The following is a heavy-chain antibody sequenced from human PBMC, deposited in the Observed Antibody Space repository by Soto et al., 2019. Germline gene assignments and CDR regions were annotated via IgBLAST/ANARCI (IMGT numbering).Heavy chain of an antibody. CDR1: GYSFTSYG. V-gene: IGHV1-18*01. D-gene: IGHD5-12*01. J-gene: IGHJ4*02. CDR3: ARDLGGFPDY. CDR2: ISAYNGNR. Sequence: QVQLVQSGAEVKKPGASVKVSCTASGYSFTSYGISWVRQAPGQGLKWMGWISAYNGNRKYAKKFQGRVTMTTGTSTSTAYMELGSLRSDDTAVYYCARDLGGFPDYWGQGTLVTVSS.